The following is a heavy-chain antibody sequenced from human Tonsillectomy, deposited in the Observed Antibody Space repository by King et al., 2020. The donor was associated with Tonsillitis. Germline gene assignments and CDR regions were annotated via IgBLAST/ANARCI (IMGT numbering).Heavy chain of an antibody. J-gene: IGHJ3*02. V-gene: IGHV3-30*02. CDR1: GFTLSRYG. CDR2: IRFDGSNK. Sequence: VQLVESGGGVVQPGGSLRLSCAASGFTLSRYGIHWVRQAPGKGREWVTFIRFDGSNKYYADPVKGRFTISRDNYKNTLYLQMNSLSTEDTAVYYSAKNLGYYDGRGTGGGRAFDIWGQGTIVTVSS. CDR3: AKNLGYYDGRGTGGGRAFDI. D-gene: IGHD3-22*01.